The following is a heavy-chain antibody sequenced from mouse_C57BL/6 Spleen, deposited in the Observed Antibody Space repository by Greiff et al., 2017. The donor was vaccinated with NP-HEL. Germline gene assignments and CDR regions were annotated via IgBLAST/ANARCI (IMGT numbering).Heavy chain of an antibody. CDR3: ARGGLLPWFAY. J-gene: IGHJ3*01. D-gene: IGHD1-1*01. CDR1: GYAFSSYW. V-gene: IGHV1-80*01. CDR2: IYPGAGDT. Sequence: VQLQQSGAELVKPGASVKISCKASGYAFSSYWMNWVKQRPGQGLEWIGQIYPGAGDTNYNGKFKGKATLTADKSSSTAYMQLSSLTSEDSAVYFCARGGLLPWFAYWGQETLVTVSA.